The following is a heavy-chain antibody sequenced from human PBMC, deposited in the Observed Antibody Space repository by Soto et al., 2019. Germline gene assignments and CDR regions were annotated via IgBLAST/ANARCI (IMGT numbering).Heavy chain of an antibody. CDR1: GCSISSYY. CDR3: ARHNYGSGSTYFDY. CDR2: IYYSGST. V-gene: IGHV4-59*08. J-gene: IGHJ4*02. Sequence: PSETLSLTCTVSGCSISSYYLSWIRQPPGKGLEWIGYIYYSGSTNYNPSLKSRVTISVDTSKNQFSLKLNSMTAADTAVYYCARHNYGSGSTYFDYWGQGTLVTVSS. D-gene: IGHD3-10*01.